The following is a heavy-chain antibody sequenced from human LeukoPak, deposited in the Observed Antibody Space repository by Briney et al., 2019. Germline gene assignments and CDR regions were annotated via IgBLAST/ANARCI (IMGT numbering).Heavy chain of an antibody. Sequence: GGSLRLSCAASGFTFDDYAMHWVRQAPGKGLEWVSGISWNSGSIGYADSVKGRFTISRDNAKNSLYLQMNSLRAEDTALYYCASEATYYYDSSGPRGAFDIWGQGTMVTVSS. J-gene: IGHJ3*02. D-gene: IGHD3-22*01. V-gene: IGHV3-9*01. CDR3: ASEATYYYDSSGPRGAFDI. CDR1: GFTFDDYA. CDR2: ISWNSGSI.